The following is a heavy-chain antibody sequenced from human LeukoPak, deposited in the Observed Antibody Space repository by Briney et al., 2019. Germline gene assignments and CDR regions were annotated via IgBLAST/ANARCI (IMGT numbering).Heavy chain of an antibody. Sequence: PGGSLRLSCAASGFTFSGYWMSWVRQAPGKGLEWVSGISDSGGSTYYADSVKGRLTISRDNSKNTLYLQLNSLKAEDSAVYYCAHKASYSGYDPYDYWGQGTLVTVSS. CDR3: AHKASYSGYDPYDY. CDR2: ISDSGGST. D-gene: IGHD5-12*01. J-gene: IGHJ4*02. V-gene: IGHV3-23*01. CDR1: GFTFSGYW.